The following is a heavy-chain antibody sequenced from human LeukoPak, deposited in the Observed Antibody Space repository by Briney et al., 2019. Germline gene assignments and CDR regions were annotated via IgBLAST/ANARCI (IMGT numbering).Heavy chain of an antibody. D-gene: IGHD1-26*01. V-gene: IGHV1-2*02. Sequence: SVKVSCKASGYTFTGYYMHWLRQAPGQGLEWMGWINPNISGTNYAQKYQARVTMTKDTSISTAYMELSRKRPDNTVLYYGARVRESRATDRPFDFWGQGTLVTVSS. J-gene: IGHJ4*02. CDR3: ARVRESRATDRPFDF. CDR2: INPNISGT. CDR1: GYTFTGYY.